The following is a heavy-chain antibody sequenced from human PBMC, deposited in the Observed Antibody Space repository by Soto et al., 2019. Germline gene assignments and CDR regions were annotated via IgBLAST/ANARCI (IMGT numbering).Heavy chain of an antibody. Sequence: SLRLSCAASGFTFSSYGMHWVRQAPGKGLEWVAVIWYDGSNKYYADSVKGRFTISRDNSKNTLYLQMNSLRAEDTAVYYCARVGYCSSTSCYRYGMDVWGQGTTVTVSS. D-gene: IGHD2-2*01. CDR3: ARVGYCSSTSCYRYGMDV. CDR1: GFTFSSYG. J-gene: IGHJ6*02. V-gene: IGHV3-33*01. CDR2: IWYDGSNK.